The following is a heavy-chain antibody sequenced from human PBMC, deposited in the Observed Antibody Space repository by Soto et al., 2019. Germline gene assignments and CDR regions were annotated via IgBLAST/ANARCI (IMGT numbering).Heavy chain of an antibody. CDR1: GFTFSSYG. CDR2: ISYDGSNK. J-gene: IGHJ6*01. Sequence: QVQLVESGGGVVQPGRSLRLSCAASGFTFSSYGMHWVRQAPGKGLEWVAVISYDGSNKYYADSVKGRFTISRDNSKNTLYLQMNSLRAEDTAVYYCAKDYGDYEYDYYGMDVW. D-gene: IGHD4-17*01. CDR3: AKDYGDYEYDYYGMDV. V-gene: IGHV3-30*18.